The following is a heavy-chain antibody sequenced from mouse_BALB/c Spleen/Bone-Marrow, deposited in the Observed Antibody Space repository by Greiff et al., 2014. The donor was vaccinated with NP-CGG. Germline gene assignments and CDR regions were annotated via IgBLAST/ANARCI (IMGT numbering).Heavy chain of an antibody. D-gene: IGHD1-2*01. CDR1: GYTLTSFT. CDR3: ARRDYGPFYALDY. J-gene: IGHJ4*01. V-gene: IGHV1-4*01. Sequence: VKLMESGAELARPGASVKMSCKASGYTLTSFTIHWVKQRPGQGLEWIGYINPSSGYTNYNQNFKDKATLTADKSASTAYMQLTSLTSEDSAVYYCARRDYGPFYALDYWGQGTSVTVSS. CDR2: INPSSGYT.